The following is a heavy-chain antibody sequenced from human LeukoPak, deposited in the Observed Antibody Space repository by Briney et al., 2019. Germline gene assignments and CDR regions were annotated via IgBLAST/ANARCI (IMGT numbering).Heavy chain of an antibody. CDR3: ASLGPMIGYGMDV. J-gene: IGHJ6*02. Sequence: SETLSLTCTVSGGSISSYYWSWIRQPPGKGLEWIGYIYYSGSTNYNPSLKSRVTISVDTSKNQFSLKLSSVTAADTAVYYCASLGPMIGYGMDVWGQGTTVTVSS. CDR1: GGSISSYY. D-gene: IGHD3-22*01. CDR2: IYYSGST. V-gene: IGHV4-59*08.